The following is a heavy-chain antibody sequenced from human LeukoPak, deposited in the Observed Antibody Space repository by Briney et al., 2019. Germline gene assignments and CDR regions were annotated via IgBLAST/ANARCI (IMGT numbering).Heavy chain of an antibody. J-gene: IGHJ6*02. D-gene: IGHD3-10*01. CDR2: ISSNGGPT. CDR1: GFTSSGYA. Sequence: GGSLRLSCAASGFTSSGYAMHWVGLSPGKGLEYVSGISSNGGPTSSAASVEGRFTISRDNAKNSLYLQMGSLRGKDMAVSYSATDRDDYGSANYSSYWGMDVWGRGTTVTVSS. CDR3: ATDRDDYGSANYSSYWGMDV. V-gene: IGHV3-64*02.